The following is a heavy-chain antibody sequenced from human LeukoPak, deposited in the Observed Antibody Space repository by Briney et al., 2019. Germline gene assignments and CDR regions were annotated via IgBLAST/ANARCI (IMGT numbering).Heavy chain of an antibody. D-gene: IGHD6-13*01. Sequence: PSETLSLTCTVSAGSIGSYYWTWIRQPPGKGPEWIGNVHYSGNTNYNPSLKSRVTISVDTSNNHFSLKLRSVTAADTAVYYCARHGDSRLIDYWGQGTLVTVSS. CDR3: ARHGDSRLIDY. CDR1: AGSIGSYY. J-gene: IGHJ4*02. CDR2: VHYSGNT. V-gene: IGHV4-59*08.